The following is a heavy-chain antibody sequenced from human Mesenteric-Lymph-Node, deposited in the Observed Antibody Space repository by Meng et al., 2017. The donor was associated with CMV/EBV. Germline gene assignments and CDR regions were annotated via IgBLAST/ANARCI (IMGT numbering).Heavy chain of an antibody. CDR1: GYSFSNYW. Sequence: KVSCKGSGYSFSNYWIGWVRQMPGKGLEWMGLIYPGDSDTRYSPSFQGQVTISVDKSISTAYLQWSSLKASDSAMYYCARVGGSGSSRYWGNWFDPWGQGTLVTVSS. V-gene: IGHV5-51*01. J-gene: IGHJ5*02. CDR2: IYPGDSDT. D-gene: IGHD3-10*01. CDR3: ARVGGSGSSRYWGNWFDP.